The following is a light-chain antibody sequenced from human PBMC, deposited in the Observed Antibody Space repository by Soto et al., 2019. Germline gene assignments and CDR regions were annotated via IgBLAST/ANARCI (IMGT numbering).Light chain of an antibody. CDR1: QSISSW. Sequence: RMSQSPSTLYASVGDRVTISCRASQSISSWWAWYQQKPGKAPKLLIYDASSLESGVPSRFSGSGSGTEFTLTISSLQPDDFATYYCQQYNSYWTFGQGTNVDIK. V-gene: IGKV1-5*01. J-gene: IGKJ1*01. CDR3: QQYNSYWT. CDR2: DAS.